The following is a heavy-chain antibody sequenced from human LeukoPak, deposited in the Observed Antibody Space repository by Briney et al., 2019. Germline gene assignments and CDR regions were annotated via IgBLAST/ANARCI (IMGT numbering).Heavy chain of an antibody. D-gene: IGHD2-15*01. CDR2: LDESGRP. Sequence: PGGSLRLSCAASGFTFSSYTMAWVRQPPGKGLEFIGSLDESGRPYYNRPLKSRVSISGDTSGKQFSLNLTSVTAADTAVYFCARDLGGYPFFMDVWGRGTTVIVSS. CDR1: GFTFSSYT. V-gene: IGHV4-38-2*02. J-gene: IGHJ6*03. CDR3: ARDLGGYPFFMDV.